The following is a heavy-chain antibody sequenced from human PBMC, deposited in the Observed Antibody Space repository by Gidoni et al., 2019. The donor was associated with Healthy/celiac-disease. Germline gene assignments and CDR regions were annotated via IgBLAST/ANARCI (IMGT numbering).Heavy chain of an antibody. CDR2: IKQDGSEK. V-gene: IGHV3-7*01. CDR3: ARVYSSGNEYYFDY. CDR1: GFTFSSYW. Sequence: EVQLVESGGGLVQPGGSLRLSCAASGFTFSSYWMSWVRQAPGKGLEWVANIKQDGSEKYYVDAVKGRFTISRDNAKNSLYLQMNSLRAEDTAVYYCARVYSSGNEYYFDYWGQGTLVTVSS. D-gene: IGHD6-19*01. J-gene: IGHJ4*02.